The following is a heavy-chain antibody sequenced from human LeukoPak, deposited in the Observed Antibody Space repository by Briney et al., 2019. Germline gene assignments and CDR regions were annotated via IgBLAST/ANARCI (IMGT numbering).Heavy chain of an antibody. V-gene: IGHV3-7*01. CDR2: IKQDGSEK. CDR3: AELGITMIGGV. CDR1: GFTFSSYW. J-gene: IGHJ6*04. D-gene: IGHD3-10*02. Sequence: PGGSLRLSCAASGFTFSSYWMSWVRQAPGKGLEWVANIKQDGSEKYYVDSVKGRFIISRDNAKNSLYLQMNSLRAEDTAVYYCAELGITMIGGVWGKGTTVTISS.